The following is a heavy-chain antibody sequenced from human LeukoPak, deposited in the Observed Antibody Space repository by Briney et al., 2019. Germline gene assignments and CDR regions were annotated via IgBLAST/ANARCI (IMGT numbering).Heavy chain of an antibody. CDR2: INHSGST. CDR1: GGSFSGYY. V-gene: IGHV4-34*01. CDR3: AKAYYYMDV. Sequence: SETLSLTCAAYGGSFSGYYWSWIRQPPGKGLEWIGEINHSGSTNYNPSLKSRVTISVDTSKNQFSLKLSSVTAADTAVYYCAKAYYYMDVWGKGTTVTVSS. J-gene: IGHJ6*03.